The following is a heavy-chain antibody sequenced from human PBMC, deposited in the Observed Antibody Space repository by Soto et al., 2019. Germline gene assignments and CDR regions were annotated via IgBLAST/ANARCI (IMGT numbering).Heavy chain of an antibody. D-gene: IGHD1-26*01. Sequence: QVQLQESRAGLVKPSETLSLTCTVSGDSISSYYWSWIRQPPGKGLEWIGYIYYSGSTNYNPSLKSRVTISVDTSKNQFSLKLSSVTAADTSVYYCARRWGAAVDYWGQGTLVTVSS. CDR3: ARRWGAAVDY. CDR1: GDSISSYY. V-gene: IGHV4-59*08. J-gene: IGHJ4*02. CDR2: IYYSGST.